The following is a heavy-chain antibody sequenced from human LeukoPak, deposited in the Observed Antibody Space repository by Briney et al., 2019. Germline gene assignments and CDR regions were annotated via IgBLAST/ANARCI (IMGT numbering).Heavy chain of an antibody. CDR1: EFTFTTYW. CDR3: ARPLKYYYGSETYFWFDP. Sequence: QAGGSLRLSCAASEFTFTTYWMGWVRQAPGKGLEWVANISPDGSEKYYVDSVKGRFTISRGNAKNSLYLQMNSLRAEDTALYYCARPLKYYYGSETYFWFDPWGQGTLVTVSS. V-gene: IGHV3-7*01. D-gene: IGHD3-10*01. CDR2: ISPDGSEK. J-gene: IGHJ5*02.